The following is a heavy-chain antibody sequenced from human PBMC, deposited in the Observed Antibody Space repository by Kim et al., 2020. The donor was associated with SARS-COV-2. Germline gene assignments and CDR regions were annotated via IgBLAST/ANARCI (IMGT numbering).Heavy chain of an antibody. J-gene: IGHJ3*02. CDR1: GGSISSYY. V-gene: IGHV4-59*01. D-gene: IGHD3-22*01. CDR3: ARDGLSSGYYPIAFDI. CDR2: IYYSGST. Sequence: SETLSLTCTVSGGSISSYYWSWIRQPPGKGLEWIGYIYYSGSTNYNPSLKSRVTISVDTSKNQFSLKLSSVTAADTAVYYCARDGLSSGYYPIAFDIWGQGTMVTVSS.